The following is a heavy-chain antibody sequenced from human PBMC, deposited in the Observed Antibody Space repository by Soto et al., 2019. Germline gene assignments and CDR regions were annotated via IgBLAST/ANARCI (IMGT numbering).Heavy chain of an antibody. J-gene: IGHJ6*02. Sequence: QVQLVESGGGVVQPGRSLRLSCAASGFTFSSYGMHWVRQAPGKGLEWVAVISYDGRNKYYADAVKGRFTISRDNSKNTLYLQMSSLRAEDTAVYYCVKDCSSGWPYFYDMDVWGQGTTFTVSS. D-gene: IGHD6-19*01. CDR3: VKDCSSGWPYFYDMDV. CDR2: ISYDGRNK. V-gene: IGHV3-30*18. CDR1: GFTFSSYG.